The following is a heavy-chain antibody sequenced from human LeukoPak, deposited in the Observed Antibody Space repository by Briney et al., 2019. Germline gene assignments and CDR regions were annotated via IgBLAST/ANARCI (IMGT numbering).Heavy chain of an antibody. CDR3: AKEGSWYYDTPFDY. D-gene: IGHD3-22*01. V-gene: IGHV1-2*02. J-gene: IGHJ4*02. Sequence: ASVKVSCKASGYTFTGYFMHWVRQAPGQGLECMGWINPNSGDTNYAQKFQGRVTMTRDTSISTAYMELSRLRSGDTAVYYCAKEGSWYYDTPFDYWGQGTLVTVSS. CDR2: INPNSGDT. CDR1: GYTFTGYF.